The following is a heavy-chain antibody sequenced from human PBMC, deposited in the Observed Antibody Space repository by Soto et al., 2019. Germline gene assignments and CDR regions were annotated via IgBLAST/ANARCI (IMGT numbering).Heavy chain of an antibody. J-gene: IGHJ6*02. D-gene: IGHD6-19*01. CDR1: GFTFSSYA. Sequence: GGSLRLSCAASGFTFSSYAMSWVRQAPGKGLEWVSAISGSGGSTYYADSVKGRFTISRDNSKNTLYLQMNSLRAEDTAVYYCATKNSSGWIYYYGMDVWGQGTTVTASS. V-gene: IGHV3-23*01. CDR2: ISGSGGST. CDR3: ATKNSSGWIYYYGMDV.